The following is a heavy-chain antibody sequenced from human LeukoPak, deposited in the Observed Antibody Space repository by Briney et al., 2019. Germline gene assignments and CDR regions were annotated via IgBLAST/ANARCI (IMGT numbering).Heavy chain of an antibody. CDR3: ARRAGDYSHPYDY. Sequence: PGGSLRLSCAASGFIISNNYIRWLRQAPGKGLEWVSHIYSGGFTQFAGSVRGRFTMSRDSSKNTLYLQMNSLRAEDTAVYYCARRAGDYSHPYDYWGQGTLVTVSS. J-gene: IGHJ4*02. CDR2: IYSGGFT. D-gene: IGHD3-22*01. V-gene: IGHV3-66*04. CDR1: GFIISNNY.